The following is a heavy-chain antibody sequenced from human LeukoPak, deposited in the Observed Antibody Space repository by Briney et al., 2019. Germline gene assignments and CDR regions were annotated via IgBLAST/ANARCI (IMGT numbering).Heavy chain of an antibody. V-gene: IGHV3-30*18. D-gene: IGHD3-9*01. CDR1: GFTFSSYG. CDR2: ISYDGSNK. CDR3: AKGVDDILTGLWYFDY. Sequence: GGSLRLSCAASGFTFSSYGMHWVRQAPGKGLEWVAVISYDGSNKYYADSVKGRFTISRDNSKNTLYLRMNSLRAEDTAVYYCAKGVDDILTGLWYFDYWGQGTLVTVSS. J-gene: IGHJ4*02.